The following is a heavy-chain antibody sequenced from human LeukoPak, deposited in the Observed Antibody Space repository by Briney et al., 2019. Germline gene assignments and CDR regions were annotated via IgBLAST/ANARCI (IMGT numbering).Heavy chain of an antibody. V-gene: IGHV4-39*01. D-gene: IGHD6-13*01. CDR1: GGSISSTSYY. CDR3: ALASGGPTEY. Sequence: PSETLALTCAVSGGSISSTSYYWGWIRQPPGKGLGWTRSIYYSGSTHYNPSLKSRLIISVDTSKNQFTLKLSSVTAADTAVYYCALASGGPTEYWGQGNLVTVSS. CDR2: IYYSGST. J-gene: IGHJ4*02.